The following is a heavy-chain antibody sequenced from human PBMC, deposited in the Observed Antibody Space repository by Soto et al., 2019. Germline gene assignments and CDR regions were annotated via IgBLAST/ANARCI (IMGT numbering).Heavy chain of an antibody. D-gene: IGHD3-10*01. CDR2: IKEDGSEK. Sequence: EVQLVESGGGLVQPGGSLTLSCAASGFTFSSHWMSWVRQAPGKGLEWVANIKEDGSEKFYVDSVKSRFTISRDNANNSRYLQMNNLGVDDTAFYYCARGVRAVPGLGDYGGDGTLVTVTS. V-gene: IGHV3-7*05. J-gene: IGHJ4*01. CDR3: ARGVRAVPGLGDY. CDR1: GFTFSSHW.